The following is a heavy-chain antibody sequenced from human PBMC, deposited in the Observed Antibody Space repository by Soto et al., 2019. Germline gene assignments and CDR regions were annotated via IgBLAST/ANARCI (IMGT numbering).Heavy chain of an antibody. CDR1: GYTFINYY. D-gene: IGHD2-21*02. CDR2: VNPRSGDT. V-gene: IGHV1-2*02. CDR3: ARQLAYCGGDCFTEPIEY. J-gene: IGHJ4*01. Sequence: EASVKVSCKTSGYTFINYYIHWVRQAPGQGLEWMGWVNPRSGDTNYAQKFQGRVTMTRDTSISTAYMELSSLRSDDTAVFYCARQLAYCGGDCFTEPIEYWG.